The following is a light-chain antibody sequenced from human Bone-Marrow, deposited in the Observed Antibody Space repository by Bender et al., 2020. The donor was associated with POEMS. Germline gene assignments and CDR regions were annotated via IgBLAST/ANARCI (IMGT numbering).Light chain of an antibody. CDR3: SSYAGSNNYV. J-gene: IGLJ1*01. V-gene: IGLV2-8*01. CDR2: EVS. CDR1: SSDVGGYNF. Sequence: QSALTQPPSASGSPGQSVAISCSGTSSDVGGYNFVSWYQHHPGKAPKLIIFEVSQRPSGVHDRFSGSKSGNAASLTVSGLQAEDEADYYCSSYAGSNNYVFGTGTMVTVL.